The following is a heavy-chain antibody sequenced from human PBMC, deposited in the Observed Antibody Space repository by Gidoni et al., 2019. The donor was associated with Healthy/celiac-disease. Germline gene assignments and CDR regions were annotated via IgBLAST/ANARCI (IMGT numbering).Heavy chain of an antibody. D-gene: IGHD3-22*01. CDR1: GFTFSNAW. J-gene: IGHJ4*02. Sequence: EVQLVESGGGLVKPGGSLRLSCAASGFTFSNAWMSWVRQAPGKGLEWVGRIKSKTDGGTTDYAAPVKGRFTISRDDSKNTLYLQMNSLKTEDTAVYYCTTDDYYDSSGYYSNFDYWGQGTLVTVSS. CDR2: IKSKTDGGTT. V-gene: IGHV3-15*01. CDR3: TTDDYYDSSGYYSNFDY.